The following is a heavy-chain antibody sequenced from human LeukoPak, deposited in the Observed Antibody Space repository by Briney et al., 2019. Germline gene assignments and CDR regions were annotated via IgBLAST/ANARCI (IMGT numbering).Heavy chain of an antibody. V-gene: IGHV4-34*01. D-gene: IGHD3-10*01. CDR2: INHSGST. J-gene: IGHJ4*02. CDR3: ARPHRITMVRGAPRGYFDY. CDR1: GGSFSGYY. Sequence: SETLSLTCAVYGGSFSGYYWSWIRQPPGKGLEWIGEINHSGSTNYNPSLKSRVTISVDTSKNQFSLKLSSVTAADTAVYYCARPHRITMVRGAPRGYFDYWGQGTLVNVSS.